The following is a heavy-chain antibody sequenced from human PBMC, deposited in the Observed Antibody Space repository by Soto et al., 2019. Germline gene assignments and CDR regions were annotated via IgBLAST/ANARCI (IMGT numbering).Heavy chain of an antibody. CDR3: ARSPYSSGYYYAIDY. V-gene: IGHV1-46*01. CDR2: INPSGGST. D-gene: IGHD3-22*01. Sequence: ASVKVSCKASGYTFSRYYMHWVRQAPGQGLEWMGIINPSGGSTSYAQKFQGRVTMTRDASTSTVYMDLSSLKSEDTAVYYCARSPYSSGYYYAIDYWGQGTQVTVS. J-gene: IGHJ4*02. CDR1: GYTFSRYY.